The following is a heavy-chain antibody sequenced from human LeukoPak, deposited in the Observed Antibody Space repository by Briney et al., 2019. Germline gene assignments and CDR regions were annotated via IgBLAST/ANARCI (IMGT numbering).Heavy chain of an antibody. J-gene: IGHJ6*03. D-gene: IGHD3-10*01. CDR2: ISSSSSYI. V-gene: IGHV3-21*01. Sequence: GGSLRLSCAASGFTFSSYSMNWVRQAPGKGLEWVSSISSSSSYIYCADSVKGRFTISRDNAKNSLYLQMNSLRAEDTAVYYCARGLYGSGSYMAPYYYMDVWGKGTTVTVSS. CDR1: GFTFSSYS. CDR3: ARGLYGSGSYMAPYYYMDV.